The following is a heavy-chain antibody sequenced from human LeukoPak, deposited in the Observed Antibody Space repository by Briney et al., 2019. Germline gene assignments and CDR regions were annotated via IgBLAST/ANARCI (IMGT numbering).Heavy chain of an antibody. J-gene: IGHJ6*02. CDR1: GGSISSYY. CDR2: IYYSGST. CDR3: AGTVVGYPAYYYYGMDV. V-gene: IGHV4-59*01. D-gene: IGHD4-23*01. Sequence: SETLSLTCTVSGGSISSYYWSWIRQPPGKGPEWIGYIYYSGSTNYNPSLKSRVTISVDTSKNQFSLKLSSVTAADTAVYYCAGTVVGYPAYYYYGMDVWGQGTTVTVSS.